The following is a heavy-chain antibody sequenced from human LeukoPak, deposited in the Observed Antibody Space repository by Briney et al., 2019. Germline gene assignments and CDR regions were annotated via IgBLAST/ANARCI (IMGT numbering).Heavy chain of an antibody. J-gene: IGHJ4*02. V-gene: IGHV3-23*01. Sequence: SCKASGYTFTSYAMSWVRKAPGKGLEWVSAISGSGGSTYYADSVKGRFTISRDNSKNTLYLQMNSLRAEDTAVYYCAKGRSRFLEGSLDYWGQGTLVTVSS. CDR2: ISGSGGST. CDR3: AKGRSRFLEGSLDY. D-gene: IGHD3-3*01. CDR1: GYTFTSYA.